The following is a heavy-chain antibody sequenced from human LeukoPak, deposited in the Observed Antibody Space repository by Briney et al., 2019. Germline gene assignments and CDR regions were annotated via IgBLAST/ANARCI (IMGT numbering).Heavy chain of an antibody. Sequence: SDTLALPCTVSDGSINSCYWNWIREPPGRGREWLGYIYSSGCTNYKPSLKSRVTISVDTSKNQFSLKLSSVTAADTAVYYCARQNIAAAGTNYFDYWGQGTLVTVSS. V-gene: IGHV4-59*08. CDR1: DGSINSCY. CDR3: ARQNIAAAGTNYFDY. J-gene: IGHJ4*02. D-gene: IGHD6-13*01. CDR2: IYSSGCT.